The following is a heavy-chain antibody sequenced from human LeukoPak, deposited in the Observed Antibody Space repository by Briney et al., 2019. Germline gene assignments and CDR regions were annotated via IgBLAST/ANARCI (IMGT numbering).Heavy chain of an antibody. CDR1: GYTFTSYG. CDR3: ARVGNRIAAAGT. Sequence: ASVKVSCKASGYTFTSYGISWVRQAPGQGLEWMGWINPNSGGTNYAQKFQGRVTMTRDTSISTAYMELSRLRSDDTAVYYCARVGNRIAAAGTWGQGTLVTVSS. D-gene: IGHD6-13*01. V-gene: IGHV1-2*02. J-gene: IGHJ4*02. CDR2: INPNSGGT.